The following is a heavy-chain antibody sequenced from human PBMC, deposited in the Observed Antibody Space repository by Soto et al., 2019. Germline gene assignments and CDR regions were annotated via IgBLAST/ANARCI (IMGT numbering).Heavy chain of an antibody. CDR2: IIPIFGTA. Sequence: SVKVSCTASGGTFSSYAISWVRQAPGQGLELMGGIIPIFGTANYAQKFQGRVTITADKYTSTAYMELSSLRSEDTAVYYCASREGSVRFYSYCMDGRCQALTVTVSS. D-gene: IGHD3-10*01. CDR3: ASREGSVRFYSYCMDG. CDR1: GGTFSSYA. V-gene: IGHV1-69*06. J-gene: IGHJ6*02.